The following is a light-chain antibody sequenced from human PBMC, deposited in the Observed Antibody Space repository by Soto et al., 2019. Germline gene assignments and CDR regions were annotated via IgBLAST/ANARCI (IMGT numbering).Light chain of an antibody. CDR3: QRYNESPLT. J-gene: IGKJ4*01. Sequence: IVMTQSPATLSLSPGERVTLSCRASQGVGINLAWYQQKPGQTPRLLIYGASTRATGIPARFSGSGSGTEFTLTSSSLPSEDSAVYCCQRYNESPLTFGGGTKVEIK. CDR2: GAS. V-gene: IGKV3-15*01. CDR1: QGVGIN.